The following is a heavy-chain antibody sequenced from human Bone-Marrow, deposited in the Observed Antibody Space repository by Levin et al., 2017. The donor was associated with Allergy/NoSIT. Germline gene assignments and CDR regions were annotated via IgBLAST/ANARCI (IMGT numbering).Heavy chain of an antibody. CDR2: IYGGGST. D-gene: IGHD1-1*01. V-gene: IGHV3-53*01. Sequence: ETLSLTCVVSELNVTRNYMNWVRQAPGKGLEWVSVIYGGGSTYYADSVRGRFTVSRDTSKNRLYLEMNSLRAEDTAVYYCATSYVGATGYFDYWGHGTLVTVSS. CDR3: ATSYVGATGYFDY. CDR1: ELNVTRNY. J-gene: IGHJ4*01.